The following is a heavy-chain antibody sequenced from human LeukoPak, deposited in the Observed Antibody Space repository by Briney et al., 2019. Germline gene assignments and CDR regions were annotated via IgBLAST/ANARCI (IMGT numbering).Heavy chain of an antibody. Sequence: SETLSLTCTVSGGSVSRGGHYWSWIRQPPGKGLEWIGYIYQSGTTNCNPSLKSRVTLSVDKSKNQFSLKLSSVTAADTAVYYCARDWAAMVYLDSWGRGTLVTVSS. CDR3: ARDWAAMVYLDS. CDR2: IYQSGTT. V-gene: IGHV4-61*08. D-gene: IGHD5-18*01. J-gene: IGHJ4*02. CDR1: GGSVSRGGHY.